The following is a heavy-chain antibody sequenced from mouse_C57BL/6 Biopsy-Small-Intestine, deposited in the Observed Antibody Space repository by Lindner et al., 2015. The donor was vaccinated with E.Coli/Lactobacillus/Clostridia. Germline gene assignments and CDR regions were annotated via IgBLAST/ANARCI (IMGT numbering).Heavy chain of an antibody. CDR3: ARGQPYYFDY. CDR2: IYPGDGDT. Sequence: VQLQESGPELVKPGASVKISCKASGYAFSSSWMNWVKQRPGKGLEWIGRIYPGDGDTNYNGKFKGKATLTADKSSNTAYLQLSSLTSEDTAVYYCARGQPYYFDYWGQGTTLTVSS. J-gene: IGHJ2*01. CDR1: GYAFSSSW. V-gene: IGHV1-82*01.